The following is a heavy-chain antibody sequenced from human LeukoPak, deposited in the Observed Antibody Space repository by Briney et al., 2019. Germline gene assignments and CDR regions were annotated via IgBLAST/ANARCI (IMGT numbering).Heavy chain of an antibody. V-gene: IGHV3-73*01. J-gene: IGHJ4*02. CDR1: GFTFSGSA. CDR3: TNLAYCGGDCYLR. CDR2: IRSKANSYAT. D-gene: IGHD2-21*02. Sequence: PGGSLRLSCAASGFTFSGSAMHWVRQASGKGLEWVGRIRSKANSYATAYAASVKGRFTISRDDSKNTAYLQMNSLKTEDTAVYYCTNLAYCGGDCYLRWGQGTLVTVSS.